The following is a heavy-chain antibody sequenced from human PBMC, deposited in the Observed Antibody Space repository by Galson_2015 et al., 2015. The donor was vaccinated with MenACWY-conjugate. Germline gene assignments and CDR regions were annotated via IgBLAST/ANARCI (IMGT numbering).Heavy chain of an antibody. J-gene: IGHJ4*02. CDR3: AKMVRHPVGPYFDS. V-gene: IGHV3-53*01. CDR2: LYDDGTS. Sequence: SLRLSCAASGFSVTSHFMGWVRQAPGKGLEWVALLYDDGTSRYADSVKGRFTISRDTLRNSLSLQMHGLRAEDTAMYFCAKMVRHPVGPYFDSWGQGTLVPVSS. D-gene: IGHD4/OR15-4a*01. CDR1: GFSVTSHF.